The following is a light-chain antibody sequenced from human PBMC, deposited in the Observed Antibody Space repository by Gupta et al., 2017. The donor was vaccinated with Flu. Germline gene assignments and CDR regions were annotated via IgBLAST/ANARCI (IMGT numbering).Light chain of an antibody. CDR1: NIGRKS. J-gene: IGLJ2*01. CDR3: QVWHISSDHLRV. Sequence: SYVLTQPPSVSVAPGRTAKITCGGDNIGRKSVHWYQQKPGQAPVVVVYDDSDRHSGIPERFSGSNSGNTATLTISTVDAGDEAEYYGQVWHISSDHLRVFGGGTKLTVL. CDR2: DDS. V-gene: IGLV3-21*02.